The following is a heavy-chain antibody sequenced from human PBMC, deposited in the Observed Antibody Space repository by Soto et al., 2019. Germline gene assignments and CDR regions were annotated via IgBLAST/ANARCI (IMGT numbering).Heavy chain of an antibody. J-gene: IGHJ2*01. V-gene: IGHV3-13*01. CDR3: ARELGDAVTRGWSLVL. CDR1: GFTFSRSD. Sequence: EEHLMESGGGLVQPGGSLRLSCAASGFTFSRSDMHWVRQAPGKRLELVSAIGVGGDTYYSDSVEGRFTISRENAKNSLYLQMNSRRASDTAVYYCARELGDAVTRGWSLVLWGRGTLVTFSS. CDR2: IGVGGDT. D-gene: IGHD4-17*01.